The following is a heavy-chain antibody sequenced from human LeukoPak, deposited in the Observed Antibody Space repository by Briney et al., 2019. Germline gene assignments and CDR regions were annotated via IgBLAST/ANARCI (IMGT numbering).Heavy chain of an antibody. Sequence: GGSLRLSCAASGFTFSSYDMHWVRQATGKGLEWVSAIGTAGDTYYPGSVKGRFTISRENAKNSLYLQMNSLRAGDTAVYYCASALVVTAVDYWGQGTLVTVSS. D-gene: IGHD2-21*02. CDR2: IGTAGDT. CDR1: GFTFSSYD. CDR3: ASALVVTAVDY. J-gene: IGHJ4*02. V-gene: IGHV3-13*01.